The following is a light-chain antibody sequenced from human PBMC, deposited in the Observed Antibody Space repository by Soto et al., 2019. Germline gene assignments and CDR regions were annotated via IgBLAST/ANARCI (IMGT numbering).Light chain of an antibody. CDR3: QQGFT. Sequence: PGERATVSCRASQTAISDYLAWYQQKPGQAPRLLIYGTSSRASGVPDRFSGSTSGTDFILTINRLEPEDFAVYYCQQGFTFGPGTRVD. V-gene: IGKV3-20*01. J-gene: IGKJ3*01. CDR2: GTS. CDR1: QTAISDY.